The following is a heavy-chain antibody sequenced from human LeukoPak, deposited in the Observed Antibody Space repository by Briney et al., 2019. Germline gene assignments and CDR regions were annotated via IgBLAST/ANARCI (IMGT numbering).Heavy chain of an antibody. D-gene: IGHD6-19*01. CDR3: ARRNGIAVAGTGRYYYYYYMDV. Sequence: SETLSLTCTVSGGSISSYYWSWIRQPPGEGLEWIGYIYTSGSTNYNPSFKSRVTISVDTSKNQFSLKLSSVTAADTAVYYCARRNGIAVAGTGRYYYYYYMDVWGKGTTVTVSS. CDR1: GGSISSYY. CDR2: IYTSGST. V-gene: IGHV4-4*09. J-gene: IGHJ6*03.